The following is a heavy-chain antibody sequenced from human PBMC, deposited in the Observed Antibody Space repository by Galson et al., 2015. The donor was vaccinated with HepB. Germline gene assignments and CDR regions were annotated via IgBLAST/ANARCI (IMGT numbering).Heavy chain of an antibody. CDR3: ARGALVVVVNATQNNWFDP. CDR1: GYTFSSFS. D-gene: IGHD2-15*01. CDR2: ISPFNRDT. Sequence: SVKVSCKASGYTFSSFSITWVRQAPGQGLEWVGWISPFNRDTNYARKLQGRVTMTTDTSTSTAYMELRSLRSDDTAVYYCARGALVVVVNATQNNWFDPWGQGTPVTVSS. J-gene: IGHJ5*02. V-gene: IGHV1-18*01.